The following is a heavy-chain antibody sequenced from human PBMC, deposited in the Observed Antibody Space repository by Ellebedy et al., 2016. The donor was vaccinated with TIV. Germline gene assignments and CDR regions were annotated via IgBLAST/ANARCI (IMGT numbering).Heavy chain of an antibody. CDR3: TGGSGWLPDS. J-gene: IGHJ4*02. Sequence: SETLSLXXTVSGGSFSGYYWTWIRQPPGKGLEWMGHIYDSGSTNYNPSLKSRVTISADTSKNQFSLTLSSVTAADTAVYYCTGGSGWLPDSWGQGMLVTVSS. CDR1: GGSFSGYY. D-gene: IGHD5-12*01. V-gene: IGHV4-59*13. CDR2: IYDSGST.